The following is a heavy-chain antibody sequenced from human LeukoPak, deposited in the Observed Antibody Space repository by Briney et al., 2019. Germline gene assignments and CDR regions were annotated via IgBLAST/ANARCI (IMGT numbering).Heavy chain of an antibody. J-gene: IGHJ6*02. V-gene: IGHV3-66*02. CDR2: IYSGGST. CDR3: ARDRNYYGSGSYQSPHYYHYGMDV. CDR1: GFTVSSNY. D-gene: IGHD3-10*01. Sequence: GGSLRLSCAASGFTVSSNYMSWVRQAPGKGLEWVSVIYSGGSTYYADSVKGRFTISRDNSKNTLYLQMNSLRAEDTAVYYCARDRNYYGSGSYQSPHYYHYGMDVWGQGTTVTVSS.